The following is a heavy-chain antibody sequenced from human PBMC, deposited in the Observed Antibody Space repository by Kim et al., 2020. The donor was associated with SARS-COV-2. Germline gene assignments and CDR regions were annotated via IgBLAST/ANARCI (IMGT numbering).Heavy chain of an antibody. V-gene: IGHV1-46*01. CDR3: ARVSREPNRRNPPSTVTTSAWFDP. Sequence: ASVKVSCKASGYTFTSYYMHWVRQAPGQGLEWMGIINPSGGSTSYAQKFQGRVTMTRDTSTSTVYMELSSLRSEDTAVYYCARVSREPNRRNPPSTVTTSAWFDPWGQGTLVTVSS. J-gene: IGHJ5*02. D-gene: IGHD4-17*01. CDR2: INPSGGST. CDR1: GYTFTSYY.